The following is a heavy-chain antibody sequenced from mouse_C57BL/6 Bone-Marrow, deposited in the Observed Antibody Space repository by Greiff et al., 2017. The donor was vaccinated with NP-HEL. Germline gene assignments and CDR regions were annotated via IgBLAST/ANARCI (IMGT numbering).Heavy chain of an antibody. D-gene: IGHD1-1*01. CDR1: GFNINDYY. J-gene: IGHJ3*01. Sequence: VQLQQSGAELVRPGASVKLSCTASGFNINDYYMHWVKQRPEQGLEWIGRIDPEDGDTEYAPKFQGKATMTADTSSNTAYLQLSSLTSEDTAVYYCTTGYYGSSPWFADWGQGTLVTVSA. CDR3: TTGYYGSSPWFAD. CDR2: IDPEDGDT. V-gene: IGHV14-1*01.